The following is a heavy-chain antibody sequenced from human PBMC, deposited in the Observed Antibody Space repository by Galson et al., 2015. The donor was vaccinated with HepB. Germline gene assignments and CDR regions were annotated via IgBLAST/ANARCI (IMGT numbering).Heavy chain of an antibody. J-gene: IGHJ3*02. CDR2: IRSKTFSGTT. Sequence: SLRLSCAASGFTFGDYAMSWFRQAPGKGLEWVGSIRSKTFSGTTEYAASVKGRFSISRDDSKSIAYLQMNCLKTEDTAMFYCTRASGGSGSSSSFDIWGQGTMVTVSS. CDR3: TRASGGSGSSSSFDI. CDR1: GFTFGDYA. V-gene: IGHV3-49*03. D-gene: IGHD3-10*01.